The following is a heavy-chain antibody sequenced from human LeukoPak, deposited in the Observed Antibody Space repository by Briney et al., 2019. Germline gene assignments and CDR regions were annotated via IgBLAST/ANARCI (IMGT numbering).Heavy chain of an antibody. J-gene: IGHJ3*02. D-gene: IGHD4-23*01. Sequence: SETLSLTCTVSGGSTSSYYWSWIRQPPGKGLEWIGYIYYSGSTNYNPSLKSRVTISVDTSKNQFSLKLSSVTAADTAVYYCARSHGGNFPSAFDIWGQGTMVTVSS. CDR3: ARSHGGNFPSAFDI. CDR2: IYYSGST. CDR1: GGSTSSYY. V-gene: IGHV4-59*01.